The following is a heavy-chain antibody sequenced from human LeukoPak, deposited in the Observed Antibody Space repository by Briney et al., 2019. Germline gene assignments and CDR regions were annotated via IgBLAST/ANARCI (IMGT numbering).Heavy chain of an antibody. CDR1: GGSFSGYY. CDR3: ARDGAYCSSTSCYNWFDP. Sequence: PSETLSLTCAVYGGSFSGYYWSWIRQPPGKGLEWIGRIYSSGSTNYNPSLKSRVTISVDTSKNQFSLTLSSVTAADTAVYYCARDGAYCSSTSCYNWFDPWGQGTLVTVSS. V-gene: IGHV4-59*10. J-gene: IGHJ5*02. CDR2: IYSSGST. D-gene: IGHD2-2*01.